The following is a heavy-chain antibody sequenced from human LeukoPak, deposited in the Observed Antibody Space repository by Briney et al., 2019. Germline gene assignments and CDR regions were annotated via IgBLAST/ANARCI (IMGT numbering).Heavy chain of an antibody. CDR3: ARHPSVGATLGFDY. CDR2: IYPGDSDT. CDR1: GYRFTSDW. Sequence: GESLKISCKGSGYRFTSDWIGWVRQMPGKGLEWMGIIYPGDSDTRYSPSFQGQVTISADKSVNTAYLQWSSLKASDTAMYYCARHPSVGATLGFDYWGQGTLVTVSS. D-gene: IGHD1-26*01. V-gene: IGHV5-51*01. J-gene: IGHJ4*02.